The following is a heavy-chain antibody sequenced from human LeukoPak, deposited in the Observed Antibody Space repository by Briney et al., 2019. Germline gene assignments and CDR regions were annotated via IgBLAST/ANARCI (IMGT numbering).Heavy chain of an antibody. V-gene: IGHV3-30*03. CDR3: ARDGQDYGDYFWYFDY. J-gene: IGHJ4*02. CDR2: ISYDGSNK. D-gene: IGHD4-17*01. CDR1: GFTFSSYG. Sequence: PGGSLRLSCAASGFTFSSYGMHWVRQAPGKGLEWVAVISYDGSNKYYGDSVKGRFTISRDNSKNTLYLQMNSLRAEDTAVYYCARDGQDYGDYFWYFDYWGQGTLVTVSS.